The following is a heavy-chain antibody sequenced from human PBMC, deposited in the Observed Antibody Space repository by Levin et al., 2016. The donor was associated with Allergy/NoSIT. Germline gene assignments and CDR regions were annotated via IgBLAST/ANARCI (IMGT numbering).Heavy chain of an antibody. CDR2: ISADKGNT. CDR1: SDTFSGSG. J-gene: IGHJ4*02. Sequence: ASVKVSCKASSDTFSGSGISWVRQAPGQDLEWMGWISADKGNTNYAQKFQGRVTVTTDTSTGTVYMELRSLRSDDTAVYFCASSLGSCGDDCYPYYFDYWGQGTLVTVSS. CDR3: ASSLGSCGDDCYPYYFDY. V-gene: IGHV1-18*01. D-gene: IGHD2-21*02.